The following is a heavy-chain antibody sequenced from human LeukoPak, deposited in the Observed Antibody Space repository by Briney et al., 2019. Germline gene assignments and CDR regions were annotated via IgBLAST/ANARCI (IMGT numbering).Heavy chain of an antibody. CDR2: ISGSGGST. CDR3: AKDRRRVGAHRSYYFDY. V-gene: IGHV3-23*01. CDR1: GFTFSSYA. J-gene: IGHJ4*02. Sequence: GSLRLSCAASGFTFSSYAMSWVRQAPGKGLEWVSAISGSGGSTYYADSVKGRFTISRDNSKNTLYLQMNSLRAEDTAVYYCAKDRRRVGAHRSYYFDYWGQGILVTVSS. D-gene: IGHD1-26*01.